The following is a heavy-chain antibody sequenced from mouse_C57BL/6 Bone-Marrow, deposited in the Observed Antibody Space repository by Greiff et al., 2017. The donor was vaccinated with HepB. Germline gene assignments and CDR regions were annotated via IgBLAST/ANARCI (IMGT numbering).Heavy chain of an antibody. CDR3: ARTRVWLRLDYFDY. D-gene: IGHD2-2*01. CDR2: IYPSDSET. CDR1: GYTFTSYW. J-gene: IGHJ2*01. V-gene: IGHV1-61*01. Sequence: QVHVKQPGAELVRPGSSVKLSCKASGYTFTSYWMDWVKQRPGQGLEWIGNIYPSDSETHYNQKFKDKATLTVDKSSSTAYMQLSSLTSEDSAVYYCARTRVWLRLDYFDYWGQGTTLTVSS.